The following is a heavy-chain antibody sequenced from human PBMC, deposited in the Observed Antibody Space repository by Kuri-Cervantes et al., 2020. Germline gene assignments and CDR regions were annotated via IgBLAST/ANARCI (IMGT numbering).Heavy chain of an antibody. CDR3: AKTSRGGYSYYYYYYMDV. J-gene: IGHJ6*03. D-gene: IGHD3-22*01. V-gene: IGHV3-74*01. CDR1: GFTFSKYW. Sequence: GGSLRLSCVASGFTFSKYWMHWVRQAPGKGLVWLSRINNDGSGAVYADSVKGRFTISRDNAKNTLYLQMNSLRAEDTAVYYCAKTSRGGYSYYYYYYMDVWGKGTTVTVSS. CDR2: INNDGSGA.